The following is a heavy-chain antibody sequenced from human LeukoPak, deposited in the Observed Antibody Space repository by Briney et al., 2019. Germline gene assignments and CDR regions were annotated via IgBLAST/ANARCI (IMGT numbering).Heavy chain of an antibody. J-gene: IGHJ4*02. V-gene: IGHV1-8*03. CDR1: GYTFTSYD. CDR3: ARGYSNYVGILDY. CDR2: MNPNSGNT. D-gene: IGHD4-11*01. Sequence: ASVTVSCKASGYTFTSYDINWVRQATGQGLEWMGWMNPNSGNTGYAQKFQGRVTITRNTSISTAYMELSSLRSEDTAVYYCARGYSNYVGILDYWGQGTLVTVSS.